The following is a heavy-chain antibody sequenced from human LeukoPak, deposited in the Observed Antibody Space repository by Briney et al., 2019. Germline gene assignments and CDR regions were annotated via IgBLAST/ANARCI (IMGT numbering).Heavy chain of an antibody. V-gene: IGHV3-23*01. CDR2: ISGSGTST. CDR1: GFIFSSYA. CDR3: AKMYRYDILTGYFPDVFDI. Sequence: PGGSLRLSCAASGFIFSSYAMTWVSQAPGKGLDKVSAISGSGTSTYYADSVKGRFTISRDNYKNKLYLQMNSMRVEDTAVYYCAKMYRYDILTGYFPDVFDIWGQGTMVSVSS. J-gene: IGHJ3*02. D-gene: IGHD3-9*01.